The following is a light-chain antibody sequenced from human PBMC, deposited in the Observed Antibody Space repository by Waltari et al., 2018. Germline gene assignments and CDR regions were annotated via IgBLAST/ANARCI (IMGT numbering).Light chain of an antibody. J-gene: IGLJ2*01. CDR2: EVS. V-gene: IGLV2-8*01. CDR1: SSDVGDYTY. CDR3: SSYAGSNNFVV. Sequence: QSALTQSPSASGSPGQSVTISCPGISSDVGDYTYVSWYQQHPGKAPKVMIYEVSKRPSGVPDRFSGSKSGNTASLTVSGLQAEDEADYYCSSYAGSNNFVVFGGGTKLTVL.